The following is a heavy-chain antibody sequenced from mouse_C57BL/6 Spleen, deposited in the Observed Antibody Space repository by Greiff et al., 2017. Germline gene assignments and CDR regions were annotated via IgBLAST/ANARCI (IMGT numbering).Heavy chain of an antibody. D-gene: IGHD1-1*01. Sequence: EVKLVESGGGLVKPGGSLKLSCAASGFTFSSYAMSWVRQTPEKRLEWVATISDGGSNTYYPDNVKGRFPISRDNAKNNLCLHMSHLKSEDTAMYYCASHYNGSSYCFAYWGQGTLVTVSA. CDR1: GFTFSSYA. CDR3: ASHYNGSSYCFAY. V-gene: IGHV5-4*03. J-gene: IGHJ3*01. CDR2: ISDGGSNT.